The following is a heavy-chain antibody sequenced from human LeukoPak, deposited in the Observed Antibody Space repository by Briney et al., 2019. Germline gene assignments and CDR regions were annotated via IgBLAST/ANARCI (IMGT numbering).Heavy chain of an antibody. CDR3: AKDPFDYSNYPHTAGFDY. CDR2: ISYDGSIK. CDR1: RFTFSSYG. V-gene: IGHV3-30*18. Sequence: GGSLRLSCAASRFTFSSYGMHWVRQAPGKGLEWVAVISYDGSIKYYADSVKGRFTISRDNSKNTPYLQMISLRTEDTAVYYCAKDPFDYSNYPHTAGFDYWGQGTLVTVSS. D-gene: IGHD4-11*01. J-gene: IGHJ4*02.